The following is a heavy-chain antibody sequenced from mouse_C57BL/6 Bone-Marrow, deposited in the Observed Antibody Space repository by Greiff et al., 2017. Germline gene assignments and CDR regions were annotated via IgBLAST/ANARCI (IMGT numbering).Heavy chain of an antibody. CDR1: GYTFTSYW. Sequence: VQLQQPGAELVRPGSSVKLSCKASGYTFTSYWMHWVKQRPIQGLEWIGNIDPSDSETHYNQKFKDKATLTVDKSSSTAYMQLSSLTSEDSAVYYCARNGYGSIPFAYWGQGTLVTVSA. CDR2: IDPSDSET. D-gene: IGHD1-1*01. CDR3: ARNGYGSIPFAY. J-gene: IGHJ3*01. V-gene: IGHV1-52*01.